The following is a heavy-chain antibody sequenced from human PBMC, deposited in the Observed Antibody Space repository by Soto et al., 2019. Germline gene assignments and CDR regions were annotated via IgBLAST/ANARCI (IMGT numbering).Heavy chain of an antibody. J-gene: IGHJ3*02. CDR3: ARAPYRGTTSRGPFDM. V-gene: IGHV4-30-4*01. Sequence: QVQLQESGPGLVKPSQTLSLTCAVSGDSISTSNYYWSWIRQPPGKGLEWIGYISYSGTTYYNPYLRTRLNLPLDTAKNQFSLKLSSVTAADTAVYNCARAPYRGTTSRGPFDMWGQGTVVTVSS. CDR2: ISYSGTT. D-gene: IGHD1-26*01. CDR1: GDSISTSNYY.